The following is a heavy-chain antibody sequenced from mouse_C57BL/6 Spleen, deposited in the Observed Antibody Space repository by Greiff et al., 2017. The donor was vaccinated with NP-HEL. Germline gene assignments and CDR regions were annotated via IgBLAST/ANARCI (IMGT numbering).Heavy chain of an antibody. CDR1: GFTFSDYY. D-gene: IGHD1-1*01. CDR2: INYDGSST. V-gene: IGHV5-16*01. J-gene: IGHJ1*03. Sequence: EVQVVESEGGLVQPGSSMKLSCTASGFTFSDYYMAWVRQVPEKGLEWVANINYDGSSTYYLDSLKSRFIISRDNAKNILYLQMSSLKSEDTATYYCARDLHYGSYWYFDVWGTGTTVTVSS. CDR3: ARDLHYGSYWYFDV.